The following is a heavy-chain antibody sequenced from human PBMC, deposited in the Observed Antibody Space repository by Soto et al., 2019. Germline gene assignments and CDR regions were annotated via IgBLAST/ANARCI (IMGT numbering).Heavy chain of an antibody. J-gene: IGHJ4*02. CDR1: GGSISTNW. D-gene: IGHD6-19*01. CDR2: IYHIGRT. V-gene: IGHV4-4*02. Sequence: QVQLQESGPGLMKPSGTLSLTCAVSGGSISTNWWSWVRQPPGKGLVWIGEIYHIGRTNYNPFLMNRATVSMDKSQNLLSLNVNSVTAADTAVYYCARHIAVSGTRGFDFWGQGTLVTVSS. CDR3: ARHIAVSGTRGFDF.